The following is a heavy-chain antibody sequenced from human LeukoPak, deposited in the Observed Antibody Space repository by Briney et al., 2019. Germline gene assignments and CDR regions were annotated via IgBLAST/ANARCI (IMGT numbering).Heavy chain of an antibody. D-gene: IGHD5-18*01. CDR2: IYYSGST. V-gene: IGHV4-39*01. CDR3: ARPRGWIQEKDAFDI. CDR1: VGSISRSSYY. J-gene: IGHJ3*02. Sequence: PSETLSLTCTVSVGSISRSSYYWGWIRQPPGKGLEWIGSIYYSGSTYYNPPLKSRVTISVDTSKNQFSLKLSSVTAADTAVYYCARPRGWIQEKDAFDIWGQGTMVTVSS.